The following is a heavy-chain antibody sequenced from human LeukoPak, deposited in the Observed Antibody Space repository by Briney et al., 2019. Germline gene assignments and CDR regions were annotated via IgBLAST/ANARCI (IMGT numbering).Heavy chain of an antibody. V-gene: IGHV3-23*01. D-gene: IGHD3-10*01. Sequence: PAGSLRLSSAASGFTFSSYAMSWVRQAPGKGLERSSDPSGSGGSTYYADCGKGRLTNPNENSNSRLYRQMSSVRAEDTAVYCCAKDETPVWFGDRGYFDYWGQGTLVTVSS. J-gene: IGHJ4*02. CDR3: AKDETPVWFGDRGYFDY. CDR2: PSGSGGST. CDR1: GFTFSSYA.